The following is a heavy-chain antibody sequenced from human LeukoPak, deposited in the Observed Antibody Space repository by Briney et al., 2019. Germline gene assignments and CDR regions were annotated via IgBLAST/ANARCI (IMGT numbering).Heavy chain of an antibody. CDR2: IRYDGSNK. J-gene: IGHJ4*02. V-gene: IGHV3-30*02. Sequence: GGSLRLSCAASGFTFSSYGMHWVRQAPGKGLERVAFIRYDGSNKYYADSVKGRFTISRDNSKNTLYLQMNSLRAEDTAVYFCTREAAAGIDYWGQGTLVTVSS. D-gene: IGHD6-13*01. CDR3: TREAAAGIDY. CDR1: GFTFSSYG.